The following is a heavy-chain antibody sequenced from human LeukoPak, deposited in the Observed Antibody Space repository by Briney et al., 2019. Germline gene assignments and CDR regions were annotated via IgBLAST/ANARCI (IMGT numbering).Heavy chain of an antibody. CDR1: GFTFSSYG. Sequence: GSLRLSCAASGFTFSSYGMSWVRQPPGKGLEWIGSIYYSGSTYYNPSLKSRVTISVDTSKNQFSLKLSSVTAADTAVYYCARTSIMITFGGVITPPDYWGQGTLVTVSS. CDR2: IYYSGST. V-gene: IGHV4-38-2*01. D-gene: IGHD3-16*02. CDR3: ARTSIMITFGGVITPPDY. J-gene: IGHJ4*02.